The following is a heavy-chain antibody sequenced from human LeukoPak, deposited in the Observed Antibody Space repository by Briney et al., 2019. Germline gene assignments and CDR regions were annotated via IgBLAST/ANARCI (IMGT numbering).Heavy chain of an antibody. J-gene: IGHJ6*02. CDR3: TTLSRTYYYYGMDV. V-gene: IGHV3-15*01. CDR2: IKSKTDGGTT. Sequence: KAGGSLRLSCAASGFTFSNAWMSWVRQAPGKGLEWVGRIKSKTDGGTTDYAAPVKGRFTISRDDSKNTLYLQMNSLKTEDTAVYYCTTLSRTYYYYGMDVWGQGTTVTVSS. CDR1: GFTFSNAW.